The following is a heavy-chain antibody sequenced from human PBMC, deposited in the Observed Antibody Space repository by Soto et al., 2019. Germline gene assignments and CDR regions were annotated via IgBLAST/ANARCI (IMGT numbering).Heavy chain of an antibody. J-gene: IGHJ3*02. Sequence: GGSMRVSCTAAGLTFSDYYMSWISQTTGKGLEWVSYISSSGSTIYYADSVKGRFTISRDNAKNSLYLQMNSLRAEDTAVYYCARRQRCSSTSCYWSDAFDIWGQGTMVTVSS. CDR3: ARRQRCSSTSCYWSDAFDI. D-gene: IGHD2-2*01. CDR2: ISSSGSTI. CDR1: GLTFSDYY. V-gene: IGHV3-11*01.